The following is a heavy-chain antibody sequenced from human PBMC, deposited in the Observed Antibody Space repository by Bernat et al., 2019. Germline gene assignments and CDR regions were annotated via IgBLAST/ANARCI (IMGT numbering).Heavy chain of an antibody. Sequence: QMQLQESGPGLVKPSETLSLTCTVSDGSISSRSYYWGWIRQPPGKGLEWIGTIYSSGSTYYSPSLKSRVTISIDTSKNQFSLNLSSVTATDTAVYYCARHKSDGYFYYDNMDVWGQGTTVTVSS. V-gene: IGHV4-39*01. D-gene: IGHD3-22*01. J-gene: IGHJ6*03. CDR3: ARHKSDGYFYYDNMDV. CDR1: DGSISSRSYY. CDR2: IYSSGST.